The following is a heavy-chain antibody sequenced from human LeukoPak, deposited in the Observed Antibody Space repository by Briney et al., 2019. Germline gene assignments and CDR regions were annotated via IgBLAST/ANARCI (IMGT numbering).Heavy chain of an antibody. CDR2: FDPEDGET. J-gene: IGHJ5*02. D-gene: IGHD3-3*01. V-gene: IGHV1-24*01. Sequence: GAPVKVSCKVSGYTLTELSMHWVRQAPGKGLEWMGGFDPEDGETIYAQKFQGRVTMTEDTSTDTAYMELSSLRSEDTAVYYCATVRRDFWSGYAWFDPWGQGTLVTVSS. CDR3: ATVRRDFWSGYAWFDP. CDR1: GYTLTELS.